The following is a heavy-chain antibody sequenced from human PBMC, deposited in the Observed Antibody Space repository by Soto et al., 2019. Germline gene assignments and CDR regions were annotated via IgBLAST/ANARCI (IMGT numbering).Heavy chain of an antibody. Sequence: GGSLRLSCAASGFTFSSYAMSWVRQAPGKGLEWVSAISGSGGSTYYADSVKGRFTISRDNSKNTLYLQMNSLRAEDTAVYYFANVISHSMPPALFDYWGQGTLVTVSS. J-gene: IGHJ4*02. CDR2: ISGSGGST. CDR3: ANVISHSMPPALFDY. V-gene: IGHV3-23*01. D-gene: IGHD3-16*02. CDR1: GFTFSSYA.